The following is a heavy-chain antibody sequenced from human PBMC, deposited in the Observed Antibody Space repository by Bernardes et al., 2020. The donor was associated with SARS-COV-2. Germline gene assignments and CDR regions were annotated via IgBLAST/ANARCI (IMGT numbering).Heavy chain of an antibody. CDR3: ARAGSGVHDAFDI. CDR2: INSDGSST. Sequence: GGSLRLSCAASGFTFSSYWMHWVRQAPGKGLVWVSRINSDGSSTSYADSVKGRFTISRDNAKNTLYLQMNSLRAEDTAVYYCARAGSGVHDAFDIWGQGTMVTVSS. V-gene: IGHV3-74*01. J-gene: IGHJ3*02. CDR1: GFTFSSYW. D-gene: IGHD2-15*01.